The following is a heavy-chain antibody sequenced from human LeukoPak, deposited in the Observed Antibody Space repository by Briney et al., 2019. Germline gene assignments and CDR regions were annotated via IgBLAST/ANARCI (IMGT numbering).Heavy chain of an antibody. J-gene: IGHJ6*02. V-gene: IGHV3-48*03. D-gene: IGHD3-10*01. CDR3: ARDKDMVRGIWNYYFGMDV. Sequence: GGSLRLSCAASGFTLSSYEMNWVRQAPGKGLEWVSYISSSGSTIYYADSVKGRFIISRDNAKNSLYLQMNSLRAEDTAVYYCARDKDMVRGIWNYYFGMDVWGQGTTATVSS. CDR1: GFTLSSYE. CDR2: ISSSGSTI.